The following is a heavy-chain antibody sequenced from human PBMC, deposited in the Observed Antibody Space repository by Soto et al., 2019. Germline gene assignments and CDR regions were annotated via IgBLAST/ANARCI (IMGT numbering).Heavy chain of an antibody. CDR2: IIPIFGTA. V-gene: IGHV1-69*06. CDR1: GGTFSSYA. CDR3: AREPSAARPTYYYYGMDV. J-gene: IGHJ6*02. D-gene: IGHD6-6*01. Sequence: SVKVSCKASGGTFSSYAISWVLQAPGQGLEWMGGIIPIFGTANYAQKFQGRVTITADKSTSTAYMELSSLRSEDTAVYYCAREPSAARPTYYYYGMDVWGQGTTVTVSS.